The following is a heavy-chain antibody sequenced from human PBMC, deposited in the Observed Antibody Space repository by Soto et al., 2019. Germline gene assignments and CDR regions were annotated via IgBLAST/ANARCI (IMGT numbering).Heavy chain of an antibody. V-gene: IGHV3-21*01. CDR1: GFTFRSYN. Sequence: EVQLVESGGGLVKPGGSLRLSCAASGFTFRSYNMNWVRQAPGKGPEWVSSISVTGAYIYYADSMKGRFTISRDNAKDSVFLQMDSLRAEDTAVYYCERGNIGSYQRLDGFDIWGQGTVVTVSS. J-gene: IGHJ3*02. D-gene: IGHD1-26*01. CDR3: ERGNIGSYQRLDGFDI. CDR2: ISVTGAYI.